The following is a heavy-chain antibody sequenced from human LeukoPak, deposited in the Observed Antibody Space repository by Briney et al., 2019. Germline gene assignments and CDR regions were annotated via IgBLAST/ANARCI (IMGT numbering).Heavy chain of an antibody. CDR1: GGSISSSSYY. CDR3: ARTYLLGTDAFDL. Sequence: PSETLSLTCTVSGGSISSSSYYWGWIRQPPGKGLEWTGSIYYSGSTYYNPSLKSRVTISVDTSKNQFSLKLSSVTAADTAMYYCARTYLLGTDAFDLWGQGTMVTFSS. D-gene: IGHD2-15*01. CDR2: IYYSGST. J-gene: IGHJ3*01. V-gene: IGHV4-39*01.